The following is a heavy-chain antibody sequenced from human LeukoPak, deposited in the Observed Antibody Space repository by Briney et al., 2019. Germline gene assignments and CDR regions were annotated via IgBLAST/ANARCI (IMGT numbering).Heavy chain of an antibody. CDR3: ARVKGMITFGGVIANWFDP. V-gene: IGHV4-30-4*01. Sequence: SETLSLTCTVSGGSISSGDYYWSWIRQPPGKGLEWIGYIYYSGSTYYNPSLKSRVTISVDTSKNQFSLKLSSVTAADTAVYYCARVKGMITFGGVIANWFDPWGQGTLVTVSS. D-gene: IGHD3-16*02. J-gene: IGHJ5*02. CDR2: IYYSGST. CDR1: GGSISSGDYY.